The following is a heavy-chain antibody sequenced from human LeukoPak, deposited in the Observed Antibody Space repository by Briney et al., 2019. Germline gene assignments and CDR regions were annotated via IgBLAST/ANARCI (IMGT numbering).Heavy chain of an antibody. CDR1: GGSISSYY. CDR3: ARGARYYYYMDV. CDR2: IYYSGST. J-gene: IGHJ6*03. Sequence: SETLSLTCTVSGGSISSYYWSWIRQPPGKGLEWIGYIYYSGSTNYNPSLKSRVTISVDTSKNQFSPKLSSVTAADTAVYYCARGARYYYYMDVWGKGTTVTVSS. D-gene: IGHD4/OR15-4a*01. V-gene: IGHV4-59*01.